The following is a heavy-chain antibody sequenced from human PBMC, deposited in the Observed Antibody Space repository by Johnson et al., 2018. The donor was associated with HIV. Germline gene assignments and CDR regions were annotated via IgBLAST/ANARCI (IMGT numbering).Heavy chain of an antibody. D-gene: IGHD2-8*01. Sequence: QVQLVESGGGVVQPGGSLRLSCAASGFTFSNFGMHWVRQAPGKGLEWVTFLRYDGSNKYYADSVKGRFTISRDNSKNTLYLQMNSLRAEDTAVYYCASALCTWGAFDIWGQGTMVTVSS. CDR3: ASALCTWGAFDI. J-gene: IGHJ3*02. V-gene: IGHV3-30*02. CDR1: GFTFSNFG. CDR2: LRYDGSNK.